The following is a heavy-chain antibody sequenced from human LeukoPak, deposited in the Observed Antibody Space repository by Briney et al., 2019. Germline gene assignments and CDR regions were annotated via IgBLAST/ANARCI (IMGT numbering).Heavy chain of an antibody. CDR3: ARVEDSSAWYYFDY. Sequence: GGSLRLSCAASGXTFSSYAMHWVRQAPRKGQEYVSAISSNGDSTYYANSVKGRFTISRDNSKNTLYLQMGSLRAEDMAVYYCARVEDSSAWYYFDYWGQGTLVTVSS. V-gene: IGHV3-64*01. CDR2: ISSNGDST. J-gene: IGHJ4*02. CDR1: GXTFSSYA. D-gene: IGHD3-22*01.